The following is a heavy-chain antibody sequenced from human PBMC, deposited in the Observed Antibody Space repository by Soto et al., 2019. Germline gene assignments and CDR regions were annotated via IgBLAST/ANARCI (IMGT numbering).Heavy chain of an antibody. V-gene: IGHV3-9*01. CDR2: ISWNSGSI. Sequence: EVQLVESGGGLVQPGRSLRLSCAASGFTFDDYAMHWVRQAPGKGLEWVSGISWNSGSIGYADSVKGRFTISRDNAKNSLYLQMNSLRAEDTALYYCAKDKGSSWSSDAFDIWGQGTMVTVSS. CDR1: GFTFDDYA. D-gene: IGHD6-13*01. CDR3: AKDKGSSWSSDAFDI. J-gene: IGHJ3*02.